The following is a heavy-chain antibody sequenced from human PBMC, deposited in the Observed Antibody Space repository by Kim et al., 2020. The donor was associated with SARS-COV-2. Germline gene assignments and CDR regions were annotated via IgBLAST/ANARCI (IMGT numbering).Heavy chain of an antibody. Sequence: ASVKVSCKVSGYTLTELSMHWVRQAPGKGLEWMGGFDPEDGETIYAQKFQGRVTMTEDTSTDTAYMELSSLRSEDTAVYYCATDLGPGMVRGVKPDYWGQGTLVTVSS. CDR3: ATDLGPGMVRGVKPDY. CDR1: GYTLTELS. CDR2: FDPEDGET. J-gene: IGHJ4*02. D-gene: IGHD3-10*01. V-gene: IGHV1-24*01.